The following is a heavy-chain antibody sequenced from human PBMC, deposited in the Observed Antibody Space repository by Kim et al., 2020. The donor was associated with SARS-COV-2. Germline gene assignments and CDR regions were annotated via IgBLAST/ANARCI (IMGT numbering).Heavy chain of an antibody. V-gene: IGHV3-33*01. CDR2: NK. J-gene: IGHJ6*02. CDR3: ARNNKNGMDV. Sequence: NKYYADSVKGRFTISRDNSKNTLYLQMNSLRAEDTAVYYCARNNKNGMDVWGQGTTVTVSS.